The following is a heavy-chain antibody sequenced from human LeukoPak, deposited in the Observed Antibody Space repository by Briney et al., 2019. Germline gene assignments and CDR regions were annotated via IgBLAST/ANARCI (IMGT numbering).Heavy chain of an antibody. CDR2: IYYSGDT. D-gene: IGHD5-18*01. J-gene: IGHJ4*02. CDR3: ARVENSYGPIFDL. V-gene: IGHV4-39*07. Sequence: SETLSLTCTVSGGSISSDSYHWGWIRQPPGKGLEWIGSIYYSGDTNYNPSLKSRVTMSVVTSKNQFSLKLRSVTAADTAVYYCARVENSYGPIFDLWGQGTLVTVSS. CDR1: GGSISSDSYH.